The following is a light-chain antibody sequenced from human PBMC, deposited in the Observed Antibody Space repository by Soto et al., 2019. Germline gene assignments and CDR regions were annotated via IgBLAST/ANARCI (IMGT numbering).Light chain of an antibody. J-gene: IGKJ3*01. CDR1: QSVSSH. CDR3: QQCHNWPFT. Sequence: EIVLTQSPATLFLSPGERATLSCRASQSVSSHLAWYQQKSGQAPRLLIYDASNRATGIPARFSGSGSGTDFTLTISSLEPEDFAVYCCQQCHNWPFTFGPGTKVDIK. V-gene: IGKV3-11*01. CDR2: DAS.